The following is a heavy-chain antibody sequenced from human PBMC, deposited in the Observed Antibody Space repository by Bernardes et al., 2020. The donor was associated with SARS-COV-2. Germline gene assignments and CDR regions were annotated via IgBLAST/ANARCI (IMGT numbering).Heavy chain of an antibody. D-gene: IGHD6-19*01. CDR3: AREIGSSGWPEDRNYYFDY. J-gene: IGHJ4*02. CDR2: IYSGGST. CDR1: GFTVSSNY. Sequence: GGSLRLSCAASGFTVSSNYMSWVRQAPGKGLEWVSVIYSGGSTYYADSVKGRFTISRDNSKNTLYLQMNSLRAEDTAVYYCAREIGSSGWPEDRNYYFDYWGQGTLVTVSS. V-gene: IGHV3-66*01.